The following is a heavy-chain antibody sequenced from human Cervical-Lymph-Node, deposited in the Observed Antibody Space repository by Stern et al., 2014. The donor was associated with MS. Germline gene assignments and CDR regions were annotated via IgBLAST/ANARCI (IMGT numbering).Heavy chain of an antibody. CDR3: ARAGQLEKATFGLLDS. D-gene: IGHD5-24*01. CDR2: IYYSGRA. V-gene: IGHV4-59*01. CDR1: GGSISAYY. J-gene: IGHJ4*02. Sequence: QVQLQESGPGLVKPSETLSLTCAVSGGSISAYYWSWIRQPPGKGLEWIGYIYYSGRADYNPSLKSRVTMSVDTSKNLISLSLNSVTAADTAVYYCARAGQLEKATFGLLDSWGQGNLVTVSS.